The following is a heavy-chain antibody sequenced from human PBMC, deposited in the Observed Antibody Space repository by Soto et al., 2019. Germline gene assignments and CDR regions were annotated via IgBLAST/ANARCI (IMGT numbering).Heavy chain of an antibody. CDR3: AKDRAFWSGTHDAFDI. CDR1: EFTFSSYG. D-gene: IGHD3-3*01. V-gene: IGHV3-30*18. CDR2: ISYDGTNK. Sequence: PGGSLRLSCAASEFTFSSYGMHWVRQAPGRGLEWLSVISYDGTNKYYTDSVKGRFTISRDNSKNTLYLQMNTLRGEDTAVYYCAKDRAFWSGTHDAFDIWGQGTMVT. J-gene: IGHJ3*02.